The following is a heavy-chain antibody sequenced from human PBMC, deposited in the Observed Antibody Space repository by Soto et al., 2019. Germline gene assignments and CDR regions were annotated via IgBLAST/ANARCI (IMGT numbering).Heavy chain of an antibody. V-gene: IGHV1-69*12. CDR3: ARDFGGYSYGYLPPSPFQH. Sequence: QVQLVQSGAEVKKPGSSVKVSCKASGGTFSSYAISWVRQAPGQGLEWMGGIIPIFGTANYAQKFQGRVTITADESTSTAYMELSSLRSEDTAVYYCARDFGGYSYGYLPPSPFQHWGQGTLVTVSS. J-gene: IGHJ1*01. CDR1: GGTFSSYA. D-gene: IGHD5-18*01. CDR2: IIPIFGTA.